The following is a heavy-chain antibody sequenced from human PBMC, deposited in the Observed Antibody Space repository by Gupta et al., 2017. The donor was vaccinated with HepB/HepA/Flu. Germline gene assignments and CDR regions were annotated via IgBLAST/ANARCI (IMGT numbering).Heavy chain of an antibody. CDR3: ARWYYYDSSGYYPDGSGAFDI. V-gene: IGHV1-2*02. D-gene: IGHD3-22*01. Sequence: QVQLVQSGAEVKKPGASVKVSCKASGYTFTGYYMHWMRQAPRQGLEWMGWSNPNSGGTNYAQKCQGRVTMTRDTSISTAYMELSRLRSDDTAVYYCARWYYYDSSGYYPDGSGAFDIWGQGTMVTVSS. J-gene: IGHJ3*02. CDR1: GYTFTGYY. CDR2: SNPNSGGT.